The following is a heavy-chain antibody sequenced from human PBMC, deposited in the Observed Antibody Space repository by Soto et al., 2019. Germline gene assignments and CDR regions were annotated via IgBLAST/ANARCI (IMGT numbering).Heavy chain of an antibody. J-gene: IGHJ5*02. CDR2: IKGDGSIT. V-gene: IGHV3-74*01. CDR3: ARSDWFDP. Sequence: EVQLVESGGGSVQPGGSLRLSCSASGFTFSSYWMHWVRQAPGKGLVWVSRIKGDGSITVYADSVKGRFTISRDNAKNTLYLQMNSLRVEDTAIYSCARSDWFDPWGQGALVTVSS. CDR1: GFTFSSYW.